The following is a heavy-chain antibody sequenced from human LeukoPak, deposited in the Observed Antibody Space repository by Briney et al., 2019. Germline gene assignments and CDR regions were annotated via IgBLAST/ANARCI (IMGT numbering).Heavy chain of an antibody. CDR2: IKQDGSEK. Sequence: PGGSLRLSCAASGFTLSSYWMSWVRQAPGTGLEWVANIKQDGSEKYYVDSVKGRFTISRDNAKNSLYLQMNSLRAEDTAVYYCARDLVNAWGQGTLVTVSS. CDR1: GFTLSSYW. D-gene: IGHD2/OR15-2a*01. V-gene: IGHV3-7*03. CDR3: ARDLVNA. J-gene: IGHJ4*02.